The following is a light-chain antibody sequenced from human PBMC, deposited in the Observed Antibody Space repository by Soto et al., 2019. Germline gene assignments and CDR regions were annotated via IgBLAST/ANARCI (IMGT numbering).Light chain of an antibody. CDR1: QSVGSN. CDR2: GAS. V-gene: IGKV3-15*01. Sequence: EIVMTQSPATLSVSPGERATLSCRASQSVGSNLAWYQQRPGQAPRLLIYGASTRATGIPTRFSGSGSGTQLTLTISSLQSEDSAVYYCQQYNNWPPWTFGQGTKVEIK. CDR3: QQYNNWPPWT. J-gene: IGKJ1*01.